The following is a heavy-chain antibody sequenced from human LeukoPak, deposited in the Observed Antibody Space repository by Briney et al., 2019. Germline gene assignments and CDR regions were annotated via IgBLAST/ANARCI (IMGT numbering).Heavy chain of an antibody. D-gene: IGHD1-7*01. CDR3: ARDWNYVSEGYFAY. V-gene: IGHV1-18*01. Sequence: ASVKVSCKASGYTFTSYGISWVRQAPGQGLEWMGWISAYIGNTNYAQKLQGRVTITTDPSTSTAYMELRSLRSDDTGVYCCARDWNYVSEGYFAYRGPGTLVTVSS. CDR2: ISAYIGNT. CDR1: GYTFTSYG. J-gene: IGHJ4*02.